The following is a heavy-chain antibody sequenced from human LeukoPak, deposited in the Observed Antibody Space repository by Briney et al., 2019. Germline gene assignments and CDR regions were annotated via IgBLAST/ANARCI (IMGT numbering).Heavy chain of an antibody. CDR1: GFTFSTFH. CDR3: VKALTDDAFDI. V-gene: IGHV3-64D*06. Sequence: PGGSLRLSCSASGFTFSTFHMHWVRQAPGKGLEYFSAISRNGDTTYYADSVKGRFTISRDNSKNTLYLQMSSLRPEDTAVYYCVKALTDDAFDIWGQGTMVTVSS. CDR2: ISRNGDTT. J-gene: IGHJ3*02.